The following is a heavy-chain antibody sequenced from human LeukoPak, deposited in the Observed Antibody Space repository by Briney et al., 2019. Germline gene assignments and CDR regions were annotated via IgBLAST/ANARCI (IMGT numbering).Heavy chain of an antibody. CDR3: AREPSGWYVDY. CDR1: GFTFGDHS. J-gene: IGHJ4*02. Sequence: GGSLRLSCATSGFTFGDHSINWVRQAPGKGLEWVSYISGSSNYIYYADSVKGRFTISRDHAKNSVYLQMSGLRAEDTAVYFCAREPSGWYVDYWGQGTPVTVSS. CDR2: ISGSSNYI. V-gene: IGHV3-21*01. D-gene: IGHD6-19*01.